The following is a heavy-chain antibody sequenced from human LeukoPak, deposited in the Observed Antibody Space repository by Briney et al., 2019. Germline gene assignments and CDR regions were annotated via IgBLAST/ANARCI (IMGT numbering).Heavy chain of an antibody. CDR1: GFIFGDHA. D-gene: IGHD5-18*01. J-gene: IGHJ6*02. CDR3: TRGPILLWMHNGMDV. Sequence: PGQSLRLSCTAYGFIFGDHAMSWVRQAPGKGLEWVGFIRSKAYGGTTEYAASVKGRFTISRDDSKSIAYLQMNSLETEDTALYYCTRGPILLWMHNGMDVWGQGTTVTVSS. V-gene: IGHV3-49*04. CDR2: IRSKAYGGTT.